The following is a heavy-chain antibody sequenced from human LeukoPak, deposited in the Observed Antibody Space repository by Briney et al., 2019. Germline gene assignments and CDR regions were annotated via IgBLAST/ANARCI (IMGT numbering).Heavy chain of an antibody. J-gene: IGHJ5*02. CDR3: ARDFDYYASGSYLSNPLQFDP. CDR2: ISSSGTSI. V-gene: IGHV3-48*03. CDR1: GFTFSSYE. Sequence: AGSLRLSCAASGFTFSSYEMKCVRQPPGGGMEWVSYISSSGTSIYHADSVKGRFTISRDNAKISLYLQMNSVRAEDTAVYYCARDFDYYASGSYLSNPLQFDPWGQGTLVTVSS. D-gene: IGHD3-10*01.